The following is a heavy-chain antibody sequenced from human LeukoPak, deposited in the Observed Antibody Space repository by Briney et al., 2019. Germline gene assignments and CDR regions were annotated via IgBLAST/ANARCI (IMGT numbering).Heavy chain of an antibody. CDR2: MNPNSGNK. CDR1: RYTFTSYD. CDR3: ARLYGDYVSSYYYYMDV. J-gene: IGHJ6*03. D-gene: IGHD4-17*01. Sequence: ASVKVSCKASRYTFTSYDINWVRQATGQGLEWMGRMNPNSGNKGYAQKFQGRVTITRNISISTVYMELSSLRSEDTAVYYCARLYGDYVSSYYYYMDVWGKGTTVTVSS. V-gene: IGHV1-8*03.